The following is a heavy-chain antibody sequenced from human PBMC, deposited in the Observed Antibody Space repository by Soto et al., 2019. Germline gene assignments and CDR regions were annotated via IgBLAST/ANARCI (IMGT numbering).Heavy chain of an antibody. D-gene: IGHD3-10*01. CDR3: ARAFGSGSDYYYYMDV. CDR2: INHSGST. CDR1: GGSFSGYY. J-gene: IGHJ6*03. V-gene: IGHV4-34*01. Sequence: PSETLSLTCAVYGGSFSGYYWSWIRQPPGKGLEWIGEINHSGSTNYNPSLKSRVTISVDTSKNQFSLKLSSVTAADTAVYYCARAFGSGSDYYYYMDVWGKGNTVTVTS.